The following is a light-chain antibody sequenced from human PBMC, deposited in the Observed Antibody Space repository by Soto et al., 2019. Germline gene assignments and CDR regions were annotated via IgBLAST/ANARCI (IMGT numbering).Light chain of an antibody. CDR2: KAS. J-gene: IGKJ1*01. CDR3: QHYNSYSEA. V-gene: IGKV1-5*03. CDR1: QDISNY. Sequence: DIQMTQSPSYVSASVGDRVTISCQASQDISNYLNWYQQKPGKAPKLLIYKASTLKSGVPSRFSGSGSGTEFTLTISSLQPDDFATYYCQHYNSYSEAFGQGTKVDI.